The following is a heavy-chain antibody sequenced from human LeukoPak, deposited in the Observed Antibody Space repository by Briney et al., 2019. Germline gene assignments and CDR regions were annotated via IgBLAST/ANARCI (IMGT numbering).Heavy chain of an antibody. CDR3: ARAGYSSGFGDY. CDR2: IWYDGSNK. J-gene: IGHJ4*02. Sequence: GGSLRLSCAASGFTFSSYGMHWVRQAPGKGLEWVAVIWYDGSNKYYADSVKGRFTISRDNSKNTLYLQMNSLRAEDTAVYYCARAGYSSGFGDYWGQGTLVTVSS. V-gene: IGHV3-33*01. CDR1: GFTFSSYG. D-gene: IGHD6-19*01.